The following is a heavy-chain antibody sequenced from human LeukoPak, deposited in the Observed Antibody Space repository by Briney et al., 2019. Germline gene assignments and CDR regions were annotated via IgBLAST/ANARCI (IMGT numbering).Heavy chain of an antibody. Sequence: GGSLRLSCAASGFTFSSDSMNWVRQAPGKGLEWVSSISSSSSYIYYADSVKGRFTISRDNAKNSLYLQMNSLRAEDTAVYYCARSIAAGIYDYWGQGTLVTVSS. D-gene: IGHD6-6*01. J-gene: IGHJ4*02. CDR2: ISSSSSYI. CDR3: ARSIAAGIYDY. V-gene: IGHV3-21*01. CDR1: GFTFSSDS.